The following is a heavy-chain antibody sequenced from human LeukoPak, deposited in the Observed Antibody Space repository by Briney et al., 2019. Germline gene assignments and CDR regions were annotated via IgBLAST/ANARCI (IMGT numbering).Heavy chain of an antibody. V-gene: IGHV1-69*13. J-gene: IGHJ4*02. CDR1: GGTFSSYA. Sequence: GASVKVSCKASGGTFSSYAISWVRQAPGQGLEWMGGIIPIFGTANYAQKFQGRVTITADESTSTAYMELSSLRSEDTAVYYCAKASPVLRFLEWLSFDYWGQGALVTVSS. CDR3: AKASPVLRFLEWLSFDY. D-gene: IGHD3-3*01. CDR2: IIPIFGTA.